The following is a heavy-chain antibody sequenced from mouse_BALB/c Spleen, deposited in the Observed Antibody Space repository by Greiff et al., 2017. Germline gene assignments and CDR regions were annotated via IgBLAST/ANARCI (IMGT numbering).Heavy chain of an antibody. Sequence: QVQLQQSGAELMKPGASVKISCKATGYTFSSYWIEWVKQRPGHGLEWIGEILPGSGSTNYNEKFKGKATFTADTSSNTAYMQLSSLTSEDSAVYYCARGGSMITTRVYYFDYWGQGTTLTVSS. CDR3: ARGGSMITTRVYYFDY. D-gene: IGHD2-4*01. J-gene: IGHJ2*01. V-gene: IGHV1-9*01. CDR2: ILPGSGST. CDR1: GYTFSSYW.